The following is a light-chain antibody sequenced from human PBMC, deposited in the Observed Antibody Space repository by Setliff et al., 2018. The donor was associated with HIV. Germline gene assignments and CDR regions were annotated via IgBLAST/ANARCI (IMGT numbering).Light chain of an antibody. CDR1: NIGSKS. CDR2: NDS. V-gene: IGLV3-21*04. Sequence: SYELTQPSSVSVAPGKTASITCGGNNIGSKSVHWYQQKPGQAPVLVIYNDSDRPSGIPERLSGSNSGTTATLTISRVEAGDEADYYCQVWDSSGYYYVFGMGTKVTVL. CDR3: QVWDSSGYYYV. J-gene: IGLJ1*01.